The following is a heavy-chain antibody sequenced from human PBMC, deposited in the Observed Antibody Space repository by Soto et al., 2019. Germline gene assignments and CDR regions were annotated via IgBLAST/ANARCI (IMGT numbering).Heavy chain of an antibody. CDR2: ISAAGDP. Sequence: EVQLVESGGGLVQPGGSLRLSCEASGFTFRNYDMHWVRQGTGKGLEWVSGISAAGDPDYADSVEGRFTISGENAQNSFFLQMNSLRVGDTAVYYCARTDRDFYGLDVWGQGNTVIVSS. J-gene: IGHJ6*02. V-gene: IGHV3-13*05. CDR1: GFTFRNYD. CDR3: ARTDRDFYGLDV.